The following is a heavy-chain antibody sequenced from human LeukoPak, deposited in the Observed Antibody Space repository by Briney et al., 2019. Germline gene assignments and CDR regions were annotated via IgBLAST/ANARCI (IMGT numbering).Heavy chain of an antibody. CDR2: VGGRGVKT. CDR3: AKRGDCSGTCTYDY. Sequence: SGGSLRLSCAASRFTFSNYAIHCVRQAPGKGLEWVSIVGGRGVKTYYADSVKGRFTISRDNSKNTVYLQMNSLRAEDTAVYYSAKRGDCSGTCTYDYWGQGTLVTVSS. V-gene: IGHV3-23*01. J-gene: IGHJ4*02. D-gene: IGHD2-2*01. CDR1: RFTFSNYA.